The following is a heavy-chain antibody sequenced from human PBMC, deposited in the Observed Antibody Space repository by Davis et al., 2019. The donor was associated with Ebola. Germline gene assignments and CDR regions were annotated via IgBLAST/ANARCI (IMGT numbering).Heavy chain of an antibody. D-gene: IGHD3-22*01. CDR3: AREGGRYYDSSGYVFDI. J-gene: IGHJ3*02. CDR1: GYRFTSYY. Sequence: ASVKVSCKASGYRFTSYYMHWVRQAPGQGLEWMGIINPITGGTSYAQNFQVRVNMTRDTSTSTVYTELSSQRSEDTAVYYCAREGGRYYDSSGYVFDIWGQGTMVKVSS. CDR2: INPITGGT. V-gene: IGHV1-46*01.